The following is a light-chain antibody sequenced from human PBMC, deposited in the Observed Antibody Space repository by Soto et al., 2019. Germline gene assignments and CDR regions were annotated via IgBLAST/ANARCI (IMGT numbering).Light chain of an antibody. J-gene: IGKJ4*01. CDR1: QTVTSSY. V-gene: IGKV3-20*01. CDR2: GAS. CDR3: QQYGRSPNT. Sequence: EIVFTQSPGTLALSPGEGATLSCSASQTVTSSYLAWYQKKPGQAPRLLIYGASSRATGIPDRFSGRGSGADFTLTISRLEPEDFAVYYCQQYGRSPNTFGGGTKVDI.